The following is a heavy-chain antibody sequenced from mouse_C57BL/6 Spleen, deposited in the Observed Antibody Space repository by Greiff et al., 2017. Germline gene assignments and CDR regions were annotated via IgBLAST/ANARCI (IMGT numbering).Heavy chain of an antibody. CDR3: AREERGNFSFDY. CDR1: GYAFSSYW. V-gene: IGHV1-80*01. D-gene: IGHD2-1*01. J-gene: IGHJ2*01. CDR2: IYPGDGDT. Sequence: QVQLQQSGAELVKPGASVKISCKASGYAFSSYWMNWVKQRPGKGLEWIGQIYPGDGDTNYNGKFKGKATLTADKSSSTAYMQLSSLTSEDSAVYFCAREERGNFSFDYWGQGTTLTVSS.